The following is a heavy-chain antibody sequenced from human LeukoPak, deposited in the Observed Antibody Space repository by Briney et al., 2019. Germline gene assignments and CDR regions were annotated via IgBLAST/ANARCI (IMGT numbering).Heavy chain of an antibody. CDR1: GGSFSGYY. CDR3: ARGPYSYGRTGSWFDP. CDR2: INHSGST. J-gene: IGHJ5*02. Sequence: SETLSLTCAVYGGSFSGYYWSWIRQPPGKGLEWIGEINHSGSTNYNPSLKSRVTISVDTSKNQFSLKLSSVTAADTAVYYCARGPYSYGRTGSWFDPWGQGTLVTVSS. V-gene: IGHV4-34*01. D-gene: IGHD5-18*01.